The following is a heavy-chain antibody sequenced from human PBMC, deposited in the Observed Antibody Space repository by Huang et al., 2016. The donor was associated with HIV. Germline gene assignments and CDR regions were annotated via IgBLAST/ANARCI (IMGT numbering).Heavy chain of an antibody. V-gene: IGHV3-33*04. J-gene: IGHJ4*02. Sequence: VQLIESGGGVVQPGKSLRLSCATSGFFLSNYGLHWVRQDPGKGLKWGAVIRNDGMKKNYADSVRGRFTVGRDNGNNTLFLQMRSLGVDDTAVYYCARGDYYDSSGYHPGYFDYWGQGILVTVSS. CDR1: GFFLSNYG. D-gene: IGHD3-22*01. CDR3: ARGDYYDSSGYHPGYFDY. CDR2: IRNDGMKK.